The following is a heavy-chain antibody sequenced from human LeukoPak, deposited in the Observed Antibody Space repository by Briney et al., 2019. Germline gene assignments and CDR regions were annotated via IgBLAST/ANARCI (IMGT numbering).Heavy chain of an antibody. CDR2: ISAYNGNT. CDR3: ARGLTYYYDSSGRYFDY. V-gene: IGHV1-18*01. D-gene: IGHD3-22*01. J-gene: IGHJ4*02. CDR1: GYPFTSYG. Sequence: ASVKVSCKASGYPFTSYGISWVRQAPGQGLELMGWISAYNGNTNYAQKLQGRVSMTTDTSTSTAYMELSSLRSEDTAVYYCARGLTYYYDSSGRYFDYWGQGTLVTVSS.